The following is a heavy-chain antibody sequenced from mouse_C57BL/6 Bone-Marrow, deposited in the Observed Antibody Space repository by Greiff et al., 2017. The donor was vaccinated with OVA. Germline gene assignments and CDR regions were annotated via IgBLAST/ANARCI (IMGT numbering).Heavy chain of an antibody. CDR2: IHPNSGST. D-gene: IGHD2-5*01. J-gene: IGHJ1*03. CDR1: GYTFTSYW. V-gene: IGHV1-64*01. CDR3: ARGGFYYSNYVGWYFYV. Sequence: VQLQQPGAELVKPGASVKLSCKTSGYTFTSYWMHWVKQRPGQGLEWIGMIHPNSGSTNDNEKFKSKATLTVDKSSSTAYMQLSSLTSEDSAVYYCARGGFYYSNYVGWYFYVWGTGTTVTVSS.